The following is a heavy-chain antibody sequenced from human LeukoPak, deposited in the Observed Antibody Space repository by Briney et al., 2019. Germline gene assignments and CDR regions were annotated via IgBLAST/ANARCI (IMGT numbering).Heavy chain of an antibody. CDR3: ARSFGGSGSNNVDY. CDR2: IYYSGST. CDR1: GGSISSYY. J-gene: IGHJ4*02. D-gene: IGHD3-10*01. Sequence: SETLSLTCTVSGGSISSYYWSWIRQPPGKGLEWIGYIYYSGSTYYNPSLKSRVTISVDTSKNQFSLKLSSVTAADTAVYYCARSFGGSGSNNVDYWGQGTLVTVSS. V-gene: IGHV4-59*06.